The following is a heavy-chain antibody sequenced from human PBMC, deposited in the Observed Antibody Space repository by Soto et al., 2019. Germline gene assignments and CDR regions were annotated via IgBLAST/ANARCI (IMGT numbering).Heavy chain of an antibody. CDR2: IGAYNGNT. CDR1: GYTFTSYG. J-gene: IGHJ6*02. D-gene: IGHD1-26*01. V-gene: IGHV1-18*01. Sequence: VASVKVSCKASGYTFTSYGISWVRQAPGQGLEWMGWIGAYNGNTNYAQKLQGRVTMTTDTSTSTAYMELRSLRSDDTAVYYCAREALLRLYYYYGMDVWGQGTTVTVSS. CDR3: AREALLRLYYYYGMDV.